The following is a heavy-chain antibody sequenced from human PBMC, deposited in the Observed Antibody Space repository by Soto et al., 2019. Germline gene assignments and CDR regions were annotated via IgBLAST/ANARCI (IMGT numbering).Heavy chain of an antibody. CDR2: ISSSSSTI. CDR3: TRSAYMDV. D-gene: IGHD2-2*01. J-gene: IGHJ6*03. CDR1: GFTFSSYG. Sequence: GGSLRLSCAASGFTFSSYGMSWVRQAPGKGLEWVSDISSSSSTIYYADSVKGRFTISRDNAKNSLYLQMDSLRAEDTAVYYATRSAYMDVWGTGTTVTVSS. V-gene: IGHV3-48*01.